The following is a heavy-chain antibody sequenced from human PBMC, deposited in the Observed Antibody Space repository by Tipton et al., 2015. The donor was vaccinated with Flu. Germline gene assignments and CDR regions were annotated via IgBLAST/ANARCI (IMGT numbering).Heavy chain of an antibody. Sequence: TLSLTCTVSGGSISSSSRDWGWIRQPPGKGLDWVGSIYYSGSTYHTPSLKSQVAISVDTSKNQFALKVSSVTAAGTAVFYCAGLRREERYYDTRGLLDWGQGTLVAVSS. J-gene: IGHJ1*01. CDR3: AGLRREERYYDTRGLLD. V-gene: IGHV4-39*06. D-gene: IGHD3-22*01. CDR1: GGSISSSSRD. CDR2: IYYSGST.